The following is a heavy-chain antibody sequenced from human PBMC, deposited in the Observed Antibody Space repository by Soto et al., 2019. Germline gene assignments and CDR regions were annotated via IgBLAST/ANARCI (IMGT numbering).Heavy chain of an antibody. J-gene: IGHJ4*02. CDR1: GFTFSNYG. D-gene: IGHD1-26*01. Sequence: RLSCVGSGFTFSNYGMHWVRQPPGKGLEWVALISDDGDKRYYADSVRGRLIISRDNSKDTLYLQMNSLGPDDTAVYFCAKARVRIVGANSFDYWGQGTTVTVSS. CDR2: ISDDGDKR. V-gene: IGHV3-30*18. CDR3: AKARVRIVGANSFDY.